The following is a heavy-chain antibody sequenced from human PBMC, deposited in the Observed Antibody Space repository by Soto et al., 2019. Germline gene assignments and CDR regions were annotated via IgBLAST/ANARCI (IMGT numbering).Heavy chain of an antibody. V-gene: IGHV3-23*01. J-gene: IGHJ3*02. CDR3: AKYLEQQLVNDDAFDI. CDR1: GFTFSSYA. D-gene: IGHD6-13*01. Sequence: GGSLRLSCAASGFTFSSYAMSWVRQAPGKGLEWVSAISGSGGSTYYADSVKGRFTISRDNSKNTLYLQMNSLRAEDTAVYYCAKYLEQQLVNDDAFDIWGQGTMVTVSS. CDR2: ISGSGGST.